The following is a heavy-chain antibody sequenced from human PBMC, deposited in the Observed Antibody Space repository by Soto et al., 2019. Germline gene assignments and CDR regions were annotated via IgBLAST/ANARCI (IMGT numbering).Heavy chain of an antibody. Sequence: GESLKISCKGSGYSFTSYWIGWVRQMPGKGLEWMGIIYPGDSNTRYSPSLQGQVTISVDKSISTAYLQWSSLKATDAAMYYCARHAYDFWSGHPNPRYYYGMDVWGQGTTVTVSS. CDR3: ARHAYDFWSGHPNPRYYYGMDV. J-gene: IGHJ6*02. V-gene: IGHV5-51*01. CDR2: IYPGDSNT. D-gene: IGHD3-3*01. CDR1: GYSFTSYW.